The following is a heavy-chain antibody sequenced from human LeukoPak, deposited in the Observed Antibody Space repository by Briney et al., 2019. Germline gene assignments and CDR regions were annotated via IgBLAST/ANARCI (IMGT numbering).Heavy chain of an antibody. Sequence: SVKVSCKASGGTFSSYAISWVRQAPGQGLEWMGRIIPILGIANYAQKLQGRVTITADKSTSTAYMELSSLRSEDTAVYYCARENNRGTTGTDIDYWGQGTLVTVSS. D-gene: IGHD1-1*01. V-gene: IGHV1-69*04. CDR2: IIPILGIA. J-gene: IGHJ4*02. CDR1: GGTFSSYA. CDR3: ARENNRGTTGTDIDY.